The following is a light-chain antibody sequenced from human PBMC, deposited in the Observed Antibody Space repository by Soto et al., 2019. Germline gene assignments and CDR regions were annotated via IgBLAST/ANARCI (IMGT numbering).Light chain of an antibody. Sequence: QSVLTQPASVSWSPGQSITISCTGTSSDVGGYNYVSWYQQHPGKAPKLMIYDVSNRPSGVSTRFSGSKSGNTASLTISGLQAEDEADYYCSSYTSSSTLVFGGGTKVTVL. CDR3: SSYTSSSTLV. J-gene: IGLJ2*01. CDR2: DVS. V-gene: IGLV2-14*03. CDR1: SSDVGGYNY.